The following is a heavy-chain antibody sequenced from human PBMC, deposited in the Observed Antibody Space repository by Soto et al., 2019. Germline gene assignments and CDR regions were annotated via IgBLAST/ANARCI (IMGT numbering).Heavy chain of an antibody. CDR3: ARAPYSTSSLFFDY. Sequence: ASVKVSFKASGYSFTAFHLHWVRQAPGLGLEWMGIINPNDAPSNIAQRIQGRVALTWDTSTSTVYKELSGLRSDDTAVYYWARAPYSTSSLFFDYWGQGTQVTVSS. CDR1: GYSFTAFH. V-gene: IGHV1-46*01. J-gene: IGHJ4*02. D-gene: IGHD2-8*01. CDR2: INPNDAPS.